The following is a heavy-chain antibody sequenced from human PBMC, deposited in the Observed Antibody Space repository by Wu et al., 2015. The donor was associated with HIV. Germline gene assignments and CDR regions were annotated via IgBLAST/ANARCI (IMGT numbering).Heavy chain of an antibody. Sequence: QVQLVQSGAEVKKPGASVKVSCKASGYTFTGYYMHWVRQAPGQGLEWMGIINPSGGSTSYAQKFQGRVTMTRDTSTSTVYMELSSLRSEDTAVYYCARGDYYDSSGYSLCFDYWGQGTLVTVSS. CDR1: GYTFTGYY. J-gene: IGHJ4*02. CDR2: INPSGGST. CDR3: ARGDYYDSSGYSLCFDY. V-gene: IGHV1-46*03. D-gene: IGHD3-22*01.